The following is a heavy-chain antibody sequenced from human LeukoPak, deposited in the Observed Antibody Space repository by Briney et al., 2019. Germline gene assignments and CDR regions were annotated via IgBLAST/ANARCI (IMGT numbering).Heavy chain of an antibody. CDR2: ISGSGGST. V-gene: IGHV3-23*01. Sequence: PGGSLRLSCAASGFTFSSYAMSWVRQAPGKGLEWVSAISGSGGSTYYADSVKGRFTISRDNSKNTLYLQMNSLRAEDTAVYYCAKGRGMMVVVISVYWGQGTLVTVSS. CDR3: AKGRGMMVVVISVY. J-gene: IGHJ4*02. CDR1: GFTFSSYA. D-gene: IGHD3-22*01.